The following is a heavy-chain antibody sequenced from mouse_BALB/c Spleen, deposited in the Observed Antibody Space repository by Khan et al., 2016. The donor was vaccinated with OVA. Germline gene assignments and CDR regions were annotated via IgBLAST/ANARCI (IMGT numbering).Heavy chain of an antibody. CDR1: GYTFSSYW. Sequence: QVQLKESGGDLMKPGASVKISCKATGYTFSSYWIEWVKQRPGHGLEWIGQIFPGSVSTTYTEKFKGKATFTADTSSNTAYMQLSSLTSEDSAVYCCARGGYGGVAYWGQGTLVTVSA. D-gene: IGHD2-2*01. CDR3: ARGGYGGVAY. CDR2: IFPGSVST. J-gene: IGHJ3*01. V-gene: IGHV1-9*01.